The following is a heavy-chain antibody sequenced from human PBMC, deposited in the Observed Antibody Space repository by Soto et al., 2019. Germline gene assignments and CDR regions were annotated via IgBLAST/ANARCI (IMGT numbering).Heavy chain of an antibody. D-gene: IGHD6-25*01. CDR3: SREKRANGNFDY. CDR2: IKQAGSEK. CDR1: GFTFSAYW. Sequence: EVQLVESGGGLVQTGGSLRLSCAASGFTFSAYWMSWVRQAPGKGLEWVANIKQAGSEKYYVDSVNGRFIISRDDAKNSLFLQVNNLRVEDTDENYCSREKRANGNFDYWGQGTLVTVSS. V-gene: IGHV3-7*01. J-gene: IGHJ4*02.